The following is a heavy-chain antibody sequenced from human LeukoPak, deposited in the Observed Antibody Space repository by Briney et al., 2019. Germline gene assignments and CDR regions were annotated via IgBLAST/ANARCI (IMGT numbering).Heavy chain of an antibody. J-gene: IGHJ3*02. CDR3: ARDWVAGVPFDAFDI. V-gene: IGHV3-7*01. CDR2: IKEDGSEK. D-gene: IGHD3-10*01. Sequence: GGSLRLSCAASGFTLSSYWMSWVRQAPGKGLEWVANIKEDGSEKYYVDSVEGRFTISRDNAKNSLYLHMNGLTAEDTAMYYCARDWVAGVPFDAFDIWGQGTMVSVSS. CDR1: GFTLSSYW.